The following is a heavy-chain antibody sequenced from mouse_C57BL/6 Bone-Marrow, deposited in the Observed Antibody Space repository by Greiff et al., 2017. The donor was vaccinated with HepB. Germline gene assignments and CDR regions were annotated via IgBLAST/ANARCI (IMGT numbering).Heavy chain of an antibody. Sequence: EVQLQQSGPGLVKPSQSLSLTCSVTGYSITSGYYWNWIRQFPGNKLEWMGYISYDGSNNYNPSLKNRISITRDTSKNLLFMKLNSVTTADTATYCCAREGSSYAMDYWGQGTSVTVSS. CDR2: ISYDGSN. CDR3: AREGSSYAMDY. J-gene: IGHJ4*01. CDR1: GYSITSGYY. D-gene: IGHD1-1*01. V-gene: IGHV3-6*01.